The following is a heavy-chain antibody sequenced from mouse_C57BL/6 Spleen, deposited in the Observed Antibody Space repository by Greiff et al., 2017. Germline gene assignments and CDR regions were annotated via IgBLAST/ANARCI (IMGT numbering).Heavy chain of an antibody. CDR1: GYTFTSYW. CDR3: ARERDYSNYEDAMDY. D-gene: IGHD2-5*01. J-gene: IGHJ4*01. V-gene: IGHV1-72*01. CDR2: IDPNSGGT. Sequence: VQLQQPGAELVKPGASVKLSCKASGYTFTSYWMHWVKQRPGRGLEWIGRIDPNSGGTKYNEKFKSKATLTVDKPSSTAYMQLRSLTFEDSAVYYCARERDYSNYEDAMDYWGQGTSVTVSS.